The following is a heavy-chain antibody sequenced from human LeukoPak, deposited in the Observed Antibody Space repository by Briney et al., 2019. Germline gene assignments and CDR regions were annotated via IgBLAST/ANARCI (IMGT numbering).Heavy chain of an antibody. J-gene: IGHJ5*02. V-gene: IGHV4-61*01. CDR1: GGSISSGSYY. D-gene: IGHD6-13*01. CDR3: ARDVAAAGTRWFDP. CDR2: IYYSGST. Sequence: SETLSLTCTVSGGSISSGSYYWSWIRQPPGKGLEWIGYIYYSGSTNYNPSLKSRVTISVDTSKNQFSLKLSSVTAADTAVYYCARDVAAAGTRWFDPWGQGTLVTVSS.